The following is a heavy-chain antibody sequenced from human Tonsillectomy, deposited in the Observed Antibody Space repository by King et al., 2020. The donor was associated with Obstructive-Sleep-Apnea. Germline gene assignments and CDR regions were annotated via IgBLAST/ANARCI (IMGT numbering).Heavy chain of an antibody. D-gene: IGHD3-22*01. V-gene: IGHV3-15*01. CDR2: IKSKTDGGTT. CDR1: GFTFSNAW. Sequence: VQLVESGGGLVKPGGSLRLSCAASGFTFSNAWMSWVRQAPGKGLEWVGRIKSKTDGGTTDYAAPVKGRFTISRDDSKNTLYLQMNSLKTEDTAVYYCTTLIPITMIVVAHDAFDIWGQGTMVTVSS. CDR3: TTLIPITMIVVAHDAFDI. J-gene: IGHJ3*02.